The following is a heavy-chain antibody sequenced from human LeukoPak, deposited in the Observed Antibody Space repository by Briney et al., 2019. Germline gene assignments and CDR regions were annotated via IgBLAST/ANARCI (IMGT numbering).Heavy chain of an antibody. D-gene: IGHD2-2*01. CDR3: ARVVTPRYCTSTSCYSKGRFDP. CDR1: GGTFRRFA. V-gene: IGHV1-69*13. Sequence: GASVKVSCKASGGTFRRFAMSWVRQAPGQGLEWMGGIIPIFGSPNYAQKFQGRVTITADESTSTAYMELSNLRSEDTAVYYCARVVTPRYCTSTSCYSKGRFDPWGQGTLVTVSS. CDR2: IIPIFGSP. J-gene: IGHJ5*02.